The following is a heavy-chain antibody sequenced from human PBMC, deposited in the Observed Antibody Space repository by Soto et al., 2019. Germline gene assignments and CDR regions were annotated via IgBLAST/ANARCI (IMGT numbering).Heavy chain of an antibody. CDR1: GFTFSNYW. CDR3: TRVHPCSEGNSTGRTAVDF. D-gene: IGHD2-15*01. CDR2: INSEGGST. Sequence: VQLVESGGGLVHPGGSLRLSCAASGFTFSNYWMHWVRQAPGKGLVWVSRINSEGGSTAYADSVKGRFTISRANAENALFLQMNSMSAVDLHVYSCTRVHPCSEGNSTGRTAVDFWGQGTVVTVSS. V-gene: IGHV3-74*01. J-gene: IGHJ3*01.